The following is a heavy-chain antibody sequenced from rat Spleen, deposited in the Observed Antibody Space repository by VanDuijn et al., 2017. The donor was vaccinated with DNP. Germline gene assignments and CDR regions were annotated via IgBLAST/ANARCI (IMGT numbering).Heavy chain of an antibody. CDR3: ARHRTISPYYYDMDA. CDR1: GFTFSDYY. J-gene: IGHJ4*01. V-gene: IGHV5-29*01. D-gene: IGHD3-8*01. Sequence: EVQLVESDGGLVQPGRSLKLSCAASGFTFSDYYMAWVRQAPTKGLEWVATISYDGSSTYYRDSVKGRLTISRDNAKTSLHLQMDSLRSEDTATYYCARHRTISPYYYDMDAWGQGASVTVSS. CDR2: ISYDGSST.